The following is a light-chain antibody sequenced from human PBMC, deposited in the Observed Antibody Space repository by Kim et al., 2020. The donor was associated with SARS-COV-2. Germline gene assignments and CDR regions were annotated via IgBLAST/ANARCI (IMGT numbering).Light chain of an antibody. Sequence: VPLGHTCSITCQENNLRSYYATRYQQKPGQTPILVIYGKNNRPSGIPDRFSGSSAGNTASLTITGTQAGDEADYYCNSRNSNDNVVFGGGTQLTVL. V-gene: IGLV3-19*01. CDR2: GKN. CDR3: NSRNSNDNVV. J-gene: IGLJ2*01. CDR1: NLRSYY.